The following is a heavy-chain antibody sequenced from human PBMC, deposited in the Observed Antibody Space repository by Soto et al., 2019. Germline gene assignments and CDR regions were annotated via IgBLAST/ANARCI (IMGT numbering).Heavy chain of an antibody. J-gene: IGHJ4*02. CDR3: ARDVDADFRTDFDY. Sequence: GGFLRLSCAASGFSFSRYYIHWIRRAPGKGLEWISYISGNGEIIQYAASARGRFTISRDNAENSVYLEMDRLRAEDTALYYCARDVDADFRTDFDYWGRGTLVTVSS. V-gene: IGHV3-11*01. D-gene: IGHD4-17*01. CDR1: GFSFSRYY. CDR2: ISGNGEII.